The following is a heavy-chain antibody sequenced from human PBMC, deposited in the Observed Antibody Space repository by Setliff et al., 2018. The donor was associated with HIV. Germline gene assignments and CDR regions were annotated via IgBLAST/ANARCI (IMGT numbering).Heavy chain of an antibody. CDR3: ARPPPYCGGYCFNFDY. CDR1: GGSINNYY. D-gene: IGHD2-21*02. V-gene: IGHV4-59*08. CDR2: IYYSWST. J-gene: IGHJ4*02. Sequence: LSLTCTVSGGSINNYYWSWIRQPPGKGLEWIGYIYYSWSTNYNSSLKSRITMSVDTSKNQSSLKLNSVTAADTAVYYCARPPPYCGGYCFNFDYWGQGTLVTVSS.